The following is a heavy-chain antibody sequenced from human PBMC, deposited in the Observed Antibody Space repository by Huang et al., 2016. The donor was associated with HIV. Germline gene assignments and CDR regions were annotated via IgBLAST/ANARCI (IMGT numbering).Heavy chain of an antibody. CDR2: IIPIFGTT. Sequence: VQLIQSGAEVKKTGSSVRVSCRASEGTFSSYSIGWMQQAPGQGLEWKGGIIPIFGTTTYAQKFQGRVSMAADEATSTAYMDLNSLRSEDTAVYYCARAALVNNQYFDYWGQGTLVTVSS. CDR3: ARAALVNNQYFDY. CDR1: EGTFSSYS. V-gene: IGHV1-69*13. J-gene: IGHJ4*02. D-gene: IGHD5-18*01.